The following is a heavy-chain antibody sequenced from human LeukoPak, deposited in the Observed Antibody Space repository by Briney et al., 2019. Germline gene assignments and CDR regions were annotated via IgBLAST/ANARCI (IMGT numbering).Heavy chain of an antibody. Sequence: ASVKVSCKASGYTFTGYYMHWVRQAPGQGLEWMGGIIPIFGTANYAQKFQGRVTITADESTSTAYMELSSLRSEDTAVYYCARGGHWFDPWGQGTLVTVSS. J-gene: IGHJ5*02. CDR1: GYTFTGYY. CDR2: IIPIFGTA. V-gene: IGHV1-69*13. CDR3: ARGGHWFDP.